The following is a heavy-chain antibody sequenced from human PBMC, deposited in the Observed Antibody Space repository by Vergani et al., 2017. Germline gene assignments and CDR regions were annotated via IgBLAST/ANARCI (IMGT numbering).Heavy chain of an antibody. Sequence: QVQLQESGPGLVKPSQTLSLTCTVSGGSISSGGYYWSWIRQHPGKGLEWIGYIYYSGSTYYNPSLKSRVTISVETSKNQFSLKLSSVTAADTAVYYCARGLARRSRRNWFDPWGQGTLVTVSS. V-gene: IGHV4-31*03. CDR1: GGSISSGGYY. D-gene: IGHD2-21*01. J-gene: IGHJ5*02. CDR3: ARGLARRSRRNWFDP. CDR2: IYYSGST.